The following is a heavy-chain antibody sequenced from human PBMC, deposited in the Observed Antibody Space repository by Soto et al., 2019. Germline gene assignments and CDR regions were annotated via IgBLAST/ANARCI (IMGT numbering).Heavy chain of an antibody. V-gene: IGHV1-24*01. J-gene: IGHJ4*02. D-gene: IGHD6-13*01. CDR2: FDPEDGET. Sequence: ASVKVSCKVSGYTLTELSMHWVRQAPGKGLEWMGGFDPEDGETIYAQKFQGRVTMTEDTSTDTAYMELSSLRSEDTAVYYCATTRIAAAGTFLPLDYWGQGTLVTVPS. CDR1: GYTLTELS. CDR3: ATTRIAAAGTFLPLDY.